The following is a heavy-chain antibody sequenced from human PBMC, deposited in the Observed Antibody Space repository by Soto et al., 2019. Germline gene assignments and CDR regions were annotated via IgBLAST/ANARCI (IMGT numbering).Heavy chain of an antibody. CDR2: IYYSGST. CDR3: ARRGGCSGDSCYSSPWYFDL. J-gene: IGHJ2*01. V-gene: IGHV4-59*08. D-gene: IGHD2-15*01. Sequence: SETLFLTCTVSGGSISSYYWSWIRQPPGKGLEWIGYIYYSGSTNYNPSLESRVTISVDTSKNQFSLKLSSVTAADTAVYYCARRGGCSGDSCYSSPWYFDLWGRGTLVTVSS. CDR1: GGSISSYY.